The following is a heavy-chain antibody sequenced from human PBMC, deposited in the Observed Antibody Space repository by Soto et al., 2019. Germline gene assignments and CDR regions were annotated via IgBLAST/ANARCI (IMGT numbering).Heavy chain of an antibody. Sequence: GGSLRLSCAASGFTFSNYGMHWVRQAPGKGLEWVAATWYDGTNKYYVDSVKGRFTISRDNSKNTLYLQMDGLRAEDTGVYYCARDRVGVAVGGDFAMDVWGQGTTVTVSS. V-gene: IGHV3-33*01. CDR2: TWYDGTNK. CDR3: ARDRVGVAVGGDFAMDV. J-gene: IGHJ6*02. D-gene: IGHD6-13*01. CDR1: GFTFSNYG.